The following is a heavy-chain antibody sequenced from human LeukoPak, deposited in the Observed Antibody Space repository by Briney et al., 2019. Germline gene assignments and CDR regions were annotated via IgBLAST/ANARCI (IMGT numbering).Heavy chain of an antibody. CDR3: ARFSVRVVVVD. J-gene: IGHJ4*02. V-gene: IGHV4-39*01. CDR1: GGSISSSSYY. Sequence: SETLSLTCTVSGGSISSSSYYWGWIRQPPGKGLEWIGSIYYSGSTYYNPSLKSRVTISVDTSKNQFSLKLSSVTAADTAVYYCARFSVRVVVVDWGQGTLVTVSS. D-gene: IGHD3-22*01. CDR2: IYYSGST.